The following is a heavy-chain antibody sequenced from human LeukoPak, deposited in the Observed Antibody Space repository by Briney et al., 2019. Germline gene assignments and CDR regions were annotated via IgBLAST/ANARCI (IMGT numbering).Heavy chain of an antibody. J-gene: IGHJ3*02. V-gene: IGHV4-31*03. CDR2: IYYSGST. Sequence: SETLSLTCTVSGGSISSGGYYWSWIRQHPGKGLEWIGYIYYSGSTYYNPSLNSRVTISVDTSKNQFSLKLSSVTAADTAVYYCATDSSSSAFDIWGQGTMVTVSS. D-gene: IGHD6-6*01. CDR1: GGSISSGGYY. CDR3: ATDSSSSAFDI.